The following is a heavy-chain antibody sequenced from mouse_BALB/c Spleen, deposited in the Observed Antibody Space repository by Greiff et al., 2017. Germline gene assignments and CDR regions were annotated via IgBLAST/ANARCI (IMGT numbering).Heavy chain of an antibody. J-gene: IGHJ3*01. CDR2: ILPGSGST. D-gene: IGHD2-2*01. V-gene: IGHV1-9*01. Sequence: QVHVKQSGAELMKPGASVKISCKATGYTFSSYWIEWVKQRPGHGLEWIGEILPGSGSTNYNEKFKGKATFTADTSSNTAYMQLSSLTSEDSAVYYCARATGGYDQGAWFAYWGQGTLVTVSA. CDR3: ARATGGYDQGAWFAY. CDR1: GYTFSSYW.